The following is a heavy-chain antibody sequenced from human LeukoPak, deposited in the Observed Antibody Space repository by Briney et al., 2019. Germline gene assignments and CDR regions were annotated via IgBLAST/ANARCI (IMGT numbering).Heavy chain of an antibody. J-gene: IGHJ4*02. CDR3: ATQYSSAWKLFEY. V-gene: IGHV3-21*01. Sequence: PGGSLRLSCAASGFTFSSYSMNWVRQAPGKGLECVSSISSGSTYIYYADSVKGRFTISRDNAKSSLYLQMNSLRAEDTAVYYCATQYSSAWKLFEYWGQGTLVTVSS. CDR2: ISSGSTYI. CDR1: GFTFSSYS. D-gene: IGHD6-19*01.